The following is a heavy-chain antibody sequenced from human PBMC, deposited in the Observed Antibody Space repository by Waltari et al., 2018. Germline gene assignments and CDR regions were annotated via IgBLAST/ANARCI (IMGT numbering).Heavy chain of an antibody. D-gene: IGHD3-10*01. V-gene: IGHV4-4*07. CDR2: IYTSGST. CDR1: GGSISSYS. CDR3: ASNSRGDDYYYYMDV. J-gene: IGHJ6*03. Sequence: QVQLQESGPGLVKPSETLSLTCTVSGGSISSYSWSWIRQPAGKGLEWIGRIYTSGSTNYNPSLKSRVTMSVDTSKNQFSLKLSSVTAADTAVYYCASNSRGDDYYYYMDVWGKGTTVTISS.